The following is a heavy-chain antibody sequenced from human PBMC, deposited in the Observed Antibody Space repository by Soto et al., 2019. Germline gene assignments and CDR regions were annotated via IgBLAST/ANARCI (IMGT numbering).Heavy chain of an antibody. CDR2: IYYSGST. CDR1: GGSISSYY. CDR3: ARGGSHYDFWSGYYGYYYYYGMDV. V-gene: IGHV4-59*01. Sequence: TSETLSLTCTVSGGSISSYYWSWIRQPPGKGLEWIGYIYYSGSTNYNPSLKSRVTISVDTSKNQFSLKLSSVTAADTTVYYCARGGSHYDFWSGYYGYYYYYGMDVWGQGTTVTVSS. D-gene: IGHD3-3*01. J-gene: IGHJ6*02.